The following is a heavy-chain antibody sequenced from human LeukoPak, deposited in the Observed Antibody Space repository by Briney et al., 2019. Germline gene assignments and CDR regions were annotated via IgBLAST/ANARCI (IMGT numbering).Heavy chain of an antibody. CDR3: ARGFYDYGDYGGNWFDP. V-gene: IGHV1-8*01. J-gene: IGHJ5*02. D-gene: IGHD4-17*01. CDR1: GYTFTSYD. Sequence: GASVKVSCKASGYTFTSYDINWVRQATGQGLEWMGWMNPNSGNTGYAQKFQGRVTMTRNPSMSTAYMELSSLRSKDTAVYYCARGFYDYGDYGGNWFDPWGQGTLVTVSS. CDR2: MNPNSGNT.